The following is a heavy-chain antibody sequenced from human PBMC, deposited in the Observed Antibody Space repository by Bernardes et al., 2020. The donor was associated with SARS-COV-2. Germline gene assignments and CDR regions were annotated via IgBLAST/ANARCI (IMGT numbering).Heavy chain of an antibody. CDR2: INHSGST. J-gene: IGHJ4*02. CDR3: ARGWRWLQSTEYFDY. D-gene: IGHD5-12*01. CDR1: GGSFSGYY. V-gene: IGHV4-34*01. Sequence: SETLSLTRAVYGGSFSGYYWSWIRQPPGKGLEWIGEINHSGSTNYNPSLKSRVTISVDTSKNQFSLKLSSVTAADTAVYYCARGWRWLQSTEYFDYWGQGTLVTVSS.